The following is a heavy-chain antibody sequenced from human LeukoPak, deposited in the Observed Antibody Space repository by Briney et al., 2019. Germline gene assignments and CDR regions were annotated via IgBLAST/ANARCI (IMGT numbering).Heavy chain of an antibody. Sequence: GASVTVSCKSSGYTFTSYGISLVRQAPGQGHELMGWISAYNGNTNYAQKLQGRVTMTTDTSTSTAYMELRSLRSDDTAVYYCARKFGETLDYWGQGTLVTVSS. V-gene: IGHV1-18*01. D-gene: IGHD3-10*01. CDR2: ISAYNGNT. CDR3: ARKFGETLDY. J-gene: IGHJ4*02. CDR1: GYTFTSYG.